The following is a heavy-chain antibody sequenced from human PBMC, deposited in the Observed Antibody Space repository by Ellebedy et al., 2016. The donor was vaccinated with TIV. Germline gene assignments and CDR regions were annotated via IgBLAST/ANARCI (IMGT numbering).Heavy chain of an antibody. J-gene: IGHJ4*02. CDR2: VNQSGST. D-gene: IGHD6-19*01. Sequence: SETLSLTCAVYGGSFSGYYWSWVRQPPRKGLEWIGEVNQSGSTNYHPSLKSRVTISVDMSKNQFSLRLTSVTAADTAVYYCAEGRSGWYYFDYWGQGTLVTVSS. CDR3: AEGRSGWYYFDY. CDR1: GGSFSGYY. V-gene: IGHV4-34*01.